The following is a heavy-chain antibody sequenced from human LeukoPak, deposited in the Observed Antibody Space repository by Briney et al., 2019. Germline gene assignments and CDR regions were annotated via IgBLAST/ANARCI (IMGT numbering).Heavy chain of an antibody. V-gene: IGHV4-59*01. J-gene: IGHJ4*02. D-gene: IGHD3-3*01. Sequence: SETLSLTCTVSGGSISSYYWSWIRQPPGRGREWIGYIYYSGSTNYNPSLKSRVTISVDTSKNQFSLKLSSVTAADTAVYYCASGRITIFGVVDYWGQGTLVTVSS. CDR2: IYYSGST. CDR1: GGSISSYY. CDR3: ASGRITIFGVVDY.